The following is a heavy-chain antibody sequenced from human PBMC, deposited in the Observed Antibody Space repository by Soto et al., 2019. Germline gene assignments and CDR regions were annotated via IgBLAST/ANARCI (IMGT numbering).Heavy chain of an antibody. CDR1: GYTFTSSG. J-gene: IGHJ4*02. D-gene: IGHD5-12*01. CDR3: ARDQGGYGIFDD. CDR2: ISGHNGAT. V-gene: IGHV1-18*04. Sequence: QVQLVQSGPEVKKPEASVKVSCKTSGYTFTSSGISWVRQAPGQGPAWMGWISGHNGATNFARNFQARVTFTIDSSTTTAYMEVRSLSFADTAIYYCARDQGGYGIFDDWGQGTLVTVSS.